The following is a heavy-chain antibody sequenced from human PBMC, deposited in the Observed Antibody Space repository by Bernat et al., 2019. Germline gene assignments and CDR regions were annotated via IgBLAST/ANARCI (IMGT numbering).Heavy chain of an antibody. CDR3: AVERVDTAMVLGSRPYGMDV. J-gene: IGHJ6*02. CDR1: GGTFSSYA. V-gene: IGHV1-69*01. D-gene: IGHD5-18*01. CDR2: IIPIFGTA. Sequence: QVQLVQSGAEVKKPGSSVKVSCKASGGTFSSYAISWVRQAPGQGLEWMGGIIPIFGTANYAQKFKGRVTMTADESTSTAYMELSSLRSEDTAVYYCAVERVDTAMVLGSRPYGMDVWGQGTTVTVSS.